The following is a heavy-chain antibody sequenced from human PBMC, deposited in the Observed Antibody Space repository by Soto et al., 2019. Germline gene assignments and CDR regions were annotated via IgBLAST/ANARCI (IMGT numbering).Heavy chain of an antibody. Sequence: PSETLSLTCTVSGDSISIGGYYWNWIRQHPGKGLEWIGYIFYSASTYYNPSLRSRLTISVDTSKNQFSLRLSSVTAADTAAYYCAREREEYCSGGTCPNYYYYAMDVWGQGTTVTVSS. CDR2: IFYSAST. CDR3: AREREEYCSGGTCPNYYYYAMDV. CDR1: GDSISIGGYY. V-gene: IGHV4-31*03. D-gene: IGHD2-15*01. J-gene: IGHJ6*02.